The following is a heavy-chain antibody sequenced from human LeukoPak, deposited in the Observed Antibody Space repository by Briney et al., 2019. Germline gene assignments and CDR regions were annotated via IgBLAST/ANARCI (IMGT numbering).Heavy chain of an antibody. D-gene: IGHD1-14*01. CDR3: VRAPGPLTDYFDY. J-gene: IGHJ4*02. Sequence: SVKVSCKASGGTFSSYAISWVRQAPGQGLEWMGGIIPIFGTANYAQKFQGRVTITADESTSTAYMELSSLRSEDTAVYYCVRAPGPLTDYFDYWGQGTLVTVSS. V-gene: IGHV1-69*13. CDR2: IIPIFGTA. CDR1: GGTFSSYA.